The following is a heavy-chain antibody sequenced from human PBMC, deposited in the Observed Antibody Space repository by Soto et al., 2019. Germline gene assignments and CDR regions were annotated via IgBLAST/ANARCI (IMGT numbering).Heavy chain of an antibody. Sequence: KHSETPSLTCTVSGGSICSGDYYWSWIRQPPGKGLEWIGYIYYSGSTYYNPSLKSRVTISVDTSKNQFSLKLSSVTAADTAVYYCARGLVDRIFGVETAPPYYGMDVWGQGTTVTVSS. V-gene: IGHV4-30-4*01. CDR1: GGSICSGDYY. J-gene: IGHJ6*02. CDR2: IYYSGST. D-gene: IGHD3-3*02. CDR3: ARGLVDRIFGVETAPPYYGMDV.